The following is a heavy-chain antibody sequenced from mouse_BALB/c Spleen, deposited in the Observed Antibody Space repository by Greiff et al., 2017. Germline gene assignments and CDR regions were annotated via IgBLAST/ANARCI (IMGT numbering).Heavy chain of an antibody. D-gene: IGHD2-1*01. J-gene: IGHJ3*01. CDR2: INPSNGRT. CDR1: GYTFTSYW. Sequence: VQLQQPGAELVKPGASVKLSCKASGYTFTSYWMHWVKQRPGQGLEWIGEINPSNGRTNYNEKFKSKATLTVDKSSSTAYMQLSSLTSEDSAVYYCAPLYYGNYGFAYWGQGTLVTVSA. V-gene: IGHV1S81*02. CDR3: APLYYGNYGFAY.